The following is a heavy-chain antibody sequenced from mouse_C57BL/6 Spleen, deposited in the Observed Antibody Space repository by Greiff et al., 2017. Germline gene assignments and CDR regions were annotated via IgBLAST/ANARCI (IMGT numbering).Heavy chain of an antibody. J-gene: IGHJ1*03. CDR3: ARLHYGSSYRYFDV. V-gene: IGHV1-69*01. CDR1: GYTFTSYW. CDR2: IDPSDSYT. Sequence: QVQLQQPGAELVMPGASVKLSCKASGYTFTSYWMHWVKQRPGQGLEWIGEIDPSDSYTNYNQKFKGKSTLTVDKSSSTAYMQLSSLTSEDSAVYYCARLHYGSSYRYFDVWGTGTTVTVSS. D-gene: IGHD1-1*01.